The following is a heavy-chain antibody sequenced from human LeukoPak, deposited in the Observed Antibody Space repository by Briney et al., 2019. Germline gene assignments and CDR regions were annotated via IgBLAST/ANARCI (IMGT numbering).Heavy chain of an antibody. CDR1: GFTFSSYA. J-gene: IGHJ5*01. CDR2: IGGDGI. CDR3: AKELAAAGNPAYDS. D-gene: IGHD6-13*01. V-gene: IGHV3-23*01. Sequence: QPGGSLRLSCAASGFTFSSYAMSWVRQAPGKGLEWVSGIGGDGIFYADSVRGRFTISRDNSKNTLYLQMNSLRGDDTALYYCAKELAAAGNPAYDSWGQGILVTVSS.